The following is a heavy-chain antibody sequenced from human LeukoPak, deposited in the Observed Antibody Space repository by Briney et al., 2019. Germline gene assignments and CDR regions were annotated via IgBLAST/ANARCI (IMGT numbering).Heavy chain of an antibody. CDR1: GFTFSSYA. CDR2: ISGSGGST. D-gene: IGHD6-19*01. Sequence: GGSLRLSCAASGFTFSSYAMSWVRQAPGKGLEWVSAISGSGGSTYYADSVKGRFTISRDNSKNTLYLQMNSLRAEDTAVNYCANLAVVGTEANFDYWGQGTLVTVSS. V-gene: IGHV3-23*01. J-gene: IGHJ4*02. CDR3: ANLAVVGTEANFDY.